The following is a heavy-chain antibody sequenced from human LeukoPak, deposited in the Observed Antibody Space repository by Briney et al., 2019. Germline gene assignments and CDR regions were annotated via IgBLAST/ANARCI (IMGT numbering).Heavy chain of an antibody. Sequence: GGSLRLSCAASGFTFSNFAMSWVRQAPGKGLEWVSSISANGGSTKYADSVKGRFTISRDNSKNTLYLQMNSLRAEDTAVNYCAKDRLVEMATIIAFDIWGQGTMVTVSS. CDR2: ISANGGST. CDR3: AKDRLVEMATIIAFDI. V-gene: IGHV3-23*01. D-gene: IGHD5-24*01. J-gene: IGHJ3*02. CDR1: GFTFSNFA.